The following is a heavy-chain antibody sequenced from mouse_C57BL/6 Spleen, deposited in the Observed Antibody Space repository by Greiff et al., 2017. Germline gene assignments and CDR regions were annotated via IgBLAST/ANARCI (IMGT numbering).Heavy chain of an antibody. J-gene: IGHJ2*01. CDR1: GYTFTDYY. V-gene: IGHV1-26*01. D-gene: IGHD1-1*01. CDR2: INPNNGGT. Sequence: EVQLQQSRPELVKPGASVKISCKASGYTFTDYYMNWVKQSHGKSLEWIGDINPNNGGTSYNQKFKGKATLTVDKSSSTAYMELRSLTSEDSAVYYCAREWDPITTVVEGYWGQGTTLTVSS. CDR3: AREWDPITTVVEGY.